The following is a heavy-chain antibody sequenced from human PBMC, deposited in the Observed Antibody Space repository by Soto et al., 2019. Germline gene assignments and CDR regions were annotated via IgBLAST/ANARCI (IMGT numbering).Heavy chain of an antibody. CDR3: ASSGTGTTYYGMDV. CDR1: GYSFTSYW. J-gene: IGHJ6*02. CDR2: IDPSDSYT. Sequence: GESLKISCNGSGYSFTSYWICWVRQMPGKGLEWMGRIDPSDSYTNYSPSFQGHVTISADKSISTAYLQWSSLKASDTAMYYCASSGTGTTYYGMDVWGQGTTVTVSS. D-gene: IGHD1-7*01. V-gene: IGHV5-10-1*01.